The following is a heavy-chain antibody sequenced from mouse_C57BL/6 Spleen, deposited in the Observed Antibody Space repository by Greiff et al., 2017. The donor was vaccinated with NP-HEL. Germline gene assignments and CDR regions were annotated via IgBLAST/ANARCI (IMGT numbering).Heavy chain of an antibody. J-gene: IGHJ2*01. CDR2: ILPGSGST. Sequence: LEESGAELMKPGASVKLSCKATGYTFTGYWIEWVKQRPGHGLEWIGEILPGSGSTNYIEKFKGKATFTADTSSNTAYMQLSSLTTEDSAIYYCARRYYGSTFDYWGQGTTLTVSS. D-gene: IGHD1-1*01. V-gene: IGHV1-9*01. CDR3: ARRYYGSTFDY. CDR1: GYTFTGYW.